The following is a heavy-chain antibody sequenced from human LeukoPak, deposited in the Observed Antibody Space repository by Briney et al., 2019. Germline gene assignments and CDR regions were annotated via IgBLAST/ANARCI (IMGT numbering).Heavy chain of an antibody. V-gene: IGHV3-48*01. CDR3: ARSLVVGGTYPYH. CDR1: GFTFSTYA. J-gene: IGHJ5*02. Sequence: GGSLRLSCAASGFTFSTYAMTWVRLAPGKGLEWVSYISSSSSTIYYADSVKGRFTISRDNAKNSMYLQLNSLRIEDTAVYYCARSLVVGGTYPYHCGQGTLVTVSS. D-gene: IGHD1-26*01. CDR2: ISSSSSTI.